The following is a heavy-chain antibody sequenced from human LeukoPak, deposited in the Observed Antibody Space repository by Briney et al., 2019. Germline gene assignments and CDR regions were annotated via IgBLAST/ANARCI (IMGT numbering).Heavy chain of an antibody. CDR2: IYSGGST. Sequence: LSLTCTVSGGSISSADYNWSWIRQPPGKGLEWVSVIYSGGSTYYADSVKGRFTISRDNSKNTLYLQMNSLRAEDTAVYYCARVSYDSSGYYFDYWGQGTLVTVPS. CDR1: GGSISSADYN. J-gene: IGHJ4*02. D-gene: IGHD3-22*01. CDR3: ARVSYDSSGYYFDY. V-gene: IGHV3-53*01.